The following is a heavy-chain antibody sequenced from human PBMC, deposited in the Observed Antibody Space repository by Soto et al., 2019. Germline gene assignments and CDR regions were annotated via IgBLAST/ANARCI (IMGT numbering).Heavy chain of an antibody. CDR2: ISYDGSNK. CDR1: GFTFSSYG. Sequence: PGGSLRLSCAASGFTFSSYGMHWVCQAPGKGLEWVAVISYDGSNKYYADSVKGRFTISRDNSKNTLYLQMNSLRAEDTAVYYCAKEMYYYDSSARSVAFDIWGQGTMVTVSS. D-gene: IGHD3-22*01. CDR3: AKEMYYYDSSARSVAFDI. J-gene: IGHJ3*02. V-gene: IGHV3-30*18.